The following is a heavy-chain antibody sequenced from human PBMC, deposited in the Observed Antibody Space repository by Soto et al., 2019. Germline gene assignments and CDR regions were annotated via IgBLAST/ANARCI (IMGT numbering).Heavy chain of an antibody. Sequence: QVQLVQSGAEVKKPGASVKVSCKASGYTFTSYGISGVRQAPGQGLEWMGWISAYNGNTNYAQKLQGRVTMTTDTSTSTAYMELRSLRSDDTAVYYCARDQDDFWSGYSPVDYWGQGTLVTVSS. V-gene: IGHV1-18*01. J-gene: IGHJ4*02. CDR3: ARDQDDFWSGYSPVDY. CDR1: GYTFTSYG. D-gene: IGHD3-3*01. CDR2: ISAYNGNT.